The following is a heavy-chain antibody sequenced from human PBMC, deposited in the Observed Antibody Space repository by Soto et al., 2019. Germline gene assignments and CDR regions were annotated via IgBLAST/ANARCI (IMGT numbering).Heavy chain of an antibody. V-gene: IGHV3-48*03. CDR1: GFPFLFFE. CDR3: ASALEDGYNYFEY. J-gene: IGHJ4*02. Sequence: PGGSLDLSFAASGFPFLFFELNWARRAPGKGLEWVSFVSSSGSAVYYADSVKGRFTISRDNAKKSLYLQMNNLRAEDTAVYYCASALEDGYNYFEYWGQGALVTVSS. D-gene: IGHD5-12*01. CDR2: VSSSGSAV.